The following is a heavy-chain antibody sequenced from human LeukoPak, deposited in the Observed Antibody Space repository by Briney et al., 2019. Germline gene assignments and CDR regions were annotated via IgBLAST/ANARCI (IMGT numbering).Heavy chain of an antibody. CDR1: GYTFTSYY. V-gene: IGHV1-46*01. CDR2: ISPSGGST. CDR3: ARDYYDSSGYFGDFDY. D-gene: IGHD3-22*01. J-gene: IGHJ4*02. Sequence: ASLKVSCKASGYTFTSYYMHWVRQAPGQGLEWMGIISPSGGSTSYAQKFQGRVTMTRDMSTSTVYMELSSLRSEDTAVYYCARDYYDSSGYFGDFDYWGQGTLVTVSS.